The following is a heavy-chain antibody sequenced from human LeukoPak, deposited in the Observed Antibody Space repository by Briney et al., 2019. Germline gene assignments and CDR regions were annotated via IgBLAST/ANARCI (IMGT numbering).Heavy chain of an antibody. V-gene: IGHV4-4*07. D-gene: IGHD3-10*01. Sequence: TSETLSLTCTVSGGSISSYYWSWIRQPAGKGLEWIGRIYTSGSTNYNPSLKSRVTMSVDTSKNQFSLKLSSVTAADTAVYYCARDSGTTGEVKFDPWGQGTLVTVSS. J-gene: IGHJ5*02. CDR1: GGSISSYY. CDR3: ARDSGTTGEVKFDP. CDR2: IYTSGST.